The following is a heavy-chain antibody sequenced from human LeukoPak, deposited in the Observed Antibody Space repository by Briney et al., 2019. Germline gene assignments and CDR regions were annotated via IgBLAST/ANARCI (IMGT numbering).Heavy chain of an antibody. CDR3: AKDGDYYDSSGYSEGAFDI. CDR2: INSDGSST. CDR1: GFSFSSYW. V-gene: IGHV3-74*01. J-gene: IGHJ3*02. D-gene: IGHD3-22*01. Sequence: GGSLRLSCAASGFSFSSYWMHWVRQAPGKGLVWVSRINSDGSSTSYADSVKGRFTISRDNAKNTLYLQMNSLRAEDTAVYYCAKDGDYYDSSGYSEGAFDIWGQGTMVTVSS.